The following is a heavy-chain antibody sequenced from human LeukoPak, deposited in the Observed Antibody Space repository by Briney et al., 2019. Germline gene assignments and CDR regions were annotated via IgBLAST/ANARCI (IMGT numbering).Heavy chain of an antibody. V-gene: IGHV3-23*01. CDR1: GFTFSNYA. CDR2: ISGSGGGT. D-gene: IGHD3-10*01. J-gene: IGHJ5*02. CDR3: ARAGRITMVRGIILHSNWFDP. Sequence: GGSLRLSCAASGFTFSNYAMSWVRQAPGKGLEWVSAISGSGGGTSNADSVKGRFTISRDNSKSTLYLQMNSLRAEDTAVYYCARAGRITMVRGIILHSNWFDPWGQGTLVTVSS.